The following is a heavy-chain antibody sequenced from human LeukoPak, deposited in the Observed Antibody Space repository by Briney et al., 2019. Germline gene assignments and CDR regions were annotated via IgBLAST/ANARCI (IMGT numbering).Heavy chain of an antibody. CDR1: GFTFTSYS. Sequence: PGGSLRLSCAVSGFTFTSYSMKWVRQGPGKGLEWVSSISSTSNHIYHADSVKGRFTISRHNAKNSLYMQKNSLRGEDTAVYYCARGRIYGDKSGTYYFDFGGQGTLVTVSS. D-gene: IGHD4/OR15-4a*01. V-gene: IGHV3-21*01. CDR3: ARGRIYGDKSGTYYFDF. J-gene: IGHJ4*02. CDR2: ISSTSNHI.